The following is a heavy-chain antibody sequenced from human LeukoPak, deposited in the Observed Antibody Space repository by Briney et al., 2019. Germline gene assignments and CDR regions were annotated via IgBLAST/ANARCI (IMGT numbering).Heavy chain of an antibody. CDR1: GYTFTSYG. CDR3: AKDLSPLRLGELSFAYYYDSSGYP. V-gene: IGHV3-30*18. J-gene: IGHJ1*01. Sequence: SCKASGYTFTSYGMHWVRQAPGKGLEWVAVISYDGSNKYYADSVKGRFTISRDNSKNTLYLQMNSLRAEDTAVYYCAKDLSPLRLGELSFAYYYDSSGYPGGQGTLVTVSS. D-gene: IGHD3-22*01. CDR2: ISYDGSNK.